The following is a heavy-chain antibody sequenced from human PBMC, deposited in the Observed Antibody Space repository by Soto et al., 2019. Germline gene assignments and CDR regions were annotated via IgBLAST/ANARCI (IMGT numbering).Heavy chain of an antibody. D-gene: IGHD6-19*01. CDR2: INSDGSST. CDR1: GFTFSSYW. V-gene: IGHV3-74*01. CDR3: ARSYSSLSWFDP. Sequence: PGGSLRLSCAASGFTFSSYWMHWVRQAPGKGLVWVSRINSDGSSTSYADSVKGRFTISRDNAKNTLYLQMNSLKAEDTAVYYCARSYSSLSWFDPWGQGTLVTVSS. J-gene: IGHJ5*02.